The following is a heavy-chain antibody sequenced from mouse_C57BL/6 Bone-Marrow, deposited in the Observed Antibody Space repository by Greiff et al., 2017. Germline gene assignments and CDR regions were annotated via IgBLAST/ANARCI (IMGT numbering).Heavy chain of an antibody. CDR3: AKGFYYYGSRNWYFDV. J-gene: IGHJ1*03. V-gene: IGHV3-6*01. CDR2: ISYDGSN. CDR1: GYSITSGYY. D-gene: IGHD1-1*01. Sequence: EVKLVESGPGLVKPSQSLSLTCSVTGYSITSGYYWNWIRQFPGNKLEWMGYISYDGSNNYNPSLKNRISITRDTSKNQFFLKLNSVTTEDTATYYCAKGFYYYGSRNWYFDVWGTGTTVTVSS.